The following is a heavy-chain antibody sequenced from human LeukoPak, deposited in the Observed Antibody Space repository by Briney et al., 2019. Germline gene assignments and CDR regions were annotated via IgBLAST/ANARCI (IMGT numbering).Heavy chain of an antibody. J-gene: IGHJ1*01. V-gene: IGHV3-23*01. Sequence: GGSLRLSCAASGFTFSSYAMSWVRQAPGRGLEWVSGIGDGGGGTYYADSVKGRFTISRDTSKNTLYLQMNSLRAEDTAVYYCAKDIVRLTPAEYFQHWGQGTLVTVSS. CDR1: GFTFSSYA. CDR2: IGDGGGGT. D-gene: IGHD2-8*01. CDR3: AKDIVRLTPAEYFQH.